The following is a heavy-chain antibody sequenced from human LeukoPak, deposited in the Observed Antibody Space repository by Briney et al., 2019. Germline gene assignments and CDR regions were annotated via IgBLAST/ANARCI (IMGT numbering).Heavy chain of an antibody. D-gene: IGHD2-21*02. CDR2: IIPSDGST. CDR3: ARAFRVVVTAPPHY. J-gene: IGHJ4*02. CDR1: GYSFTRYF. V-gene: IGHV1-46*01. Sequence: ASVKVSCKASGYSFTRYFIHWVRQAPGQGLEWMGIIIPSDGSTSYAQKFQGRVTMTRDTSTSTVYMELSSLRSEDTAVYYCARAFRVVVTAPPHYWGQGTLVTVSS.